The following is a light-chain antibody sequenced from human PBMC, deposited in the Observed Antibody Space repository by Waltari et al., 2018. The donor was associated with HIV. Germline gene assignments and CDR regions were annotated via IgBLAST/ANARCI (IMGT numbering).Light chain of an antibody. Sequence: QSALTQPPSASGSPGQSVTIPCTGISSDAGADNYVSWYHQSPGKAPKFIIYEVSKRPSGVPDRFSGSKSGNTASLTVSGLQADDEADYYCSSYAGSSTWVFGGGTKLTVL. V-gene: IGLV2-8*01. J-gene: IGLJ3*02. CDR1: SSDAGADNY. CDR3: SSYAGSSTWV. CDR2: EVS.